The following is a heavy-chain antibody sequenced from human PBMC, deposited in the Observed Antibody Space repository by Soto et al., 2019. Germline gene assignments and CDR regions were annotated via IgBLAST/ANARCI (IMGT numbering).Heavy chain of an antibody. CDR3: ARGPTYYDFWSGYYY. CDR2: IYSGGST. CDR1: GFTVSSNY. Sequence: GGSLRLSCAASGFTVSSNYMSCVRQAPGKGLEWVSVIYSGGSTYYADSVKGRFTISRDNSKNTLYLQMNSLRAEDTAVYYCARGPTYYDFWSGYYYWGQGTLVTVSS. D-gene: IGHD3-3*01. V-gene: IGHV3-66*01. J-gene: IGHJ4*02.